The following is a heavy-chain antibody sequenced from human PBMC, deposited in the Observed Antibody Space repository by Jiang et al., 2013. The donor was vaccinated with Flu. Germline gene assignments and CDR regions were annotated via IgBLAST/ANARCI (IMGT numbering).Heavy chain of an antibody. J-gene: IGHJ4*02. V-gene: IGHV1-46*01. CDR1: GDTFTNYF. CDR2: INLSVGTTST. CDR3: ARDRDQYGSGSFGY. D-gene: IGHD3-10*01. Sequence: SGAEVKKPGASVKVSCKASGDTFTNYFMHWMRQAPGQGLEWMGIINLSVGTTSTSYAQKFQGRVTMTKDTSTSIVYMELSGLRSEDTAVYYCARDRDQYGSGSFGYWGQGTLVTVSS.